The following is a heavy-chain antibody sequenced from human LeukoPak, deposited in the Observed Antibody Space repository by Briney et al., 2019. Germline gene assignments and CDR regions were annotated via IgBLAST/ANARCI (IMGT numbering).Heavy chain of an antibody. J-gene: IGHJ4*02. CDR3: ARKSASRATSEFDY. CDR1: GYTFTGYY. CDR2: INPNSGDT. V-gene: IGHV1-2*02. D-gene: IGHD2-2*01. Sequence: GASVKVSCKASGYTFTGYYMHWVRQAPGQGLEWMGWINPNSGDTKYSQKFQGRVTMTRDTSISTAYMELSRLTSDDTAVYYCARKSASRATSEFDYWGQGTLVTVSS.